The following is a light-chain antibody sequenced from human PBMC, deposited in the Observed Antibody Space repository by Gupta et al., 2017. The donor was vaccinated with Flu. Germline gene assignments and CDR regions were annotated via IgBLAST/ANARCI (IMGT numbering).Light chain of an antibody. Sequence: QSALTQPASVSGSPGQSITISCTGTSSDVGGYNYVSWYQQHPGKAPKLMIYEVSYRPSGVSNRFSGSKSGNTASLTISGFQAEDEADYYCSSYTSSNTLVVFGTGTRVTVL. CDR2: EVS. CDR3: SSYTSSNTLVV. J-gene: IGLJ1*01. V-gene: IGLV2-14*01. CDR1: SSDVGGYNY.